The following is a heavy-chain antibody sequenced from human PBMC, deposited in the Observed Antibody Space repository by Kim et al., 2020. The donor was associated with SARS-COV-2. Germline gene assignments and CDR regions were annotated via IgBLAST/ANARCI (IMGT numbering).Heavy chain of an antibody. J-gene: IGHJ4*02. D-gene: IGHD4-17*01. CDR3: ASDTPMTTVTTPFYY. V-gene: IGHV1-69*01. Sequence: QEFQGRVTITADESTSTAYMELSSLRSEDTAVYYCASDTPMTTVTTPFYYWGQGTLVTVSS.